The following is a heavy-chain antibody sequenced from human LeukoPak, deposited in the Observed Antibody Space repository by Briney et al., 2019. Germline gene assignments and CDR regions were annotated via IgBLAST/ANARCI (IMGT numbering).Heavy chain of an antibody. Sequence: GASVKVSCKASGYTFTSYDINWVRQATGQGLEWMGWMNPNSGNTGYAQKFQGRVTITRNTSISTAYMELSSLRSEDTAVYYCARWVPDDRGGTFDIWGQGTMVTVSS. V-gene: IGHV1-8*03. D-gene: IGHD3-16*01. CDR3: ARWVPDDRGGTFDI. J-gene: IGHJ3*02. CDR1: GYTFTSYD. CDR2: MNPNSGNT.